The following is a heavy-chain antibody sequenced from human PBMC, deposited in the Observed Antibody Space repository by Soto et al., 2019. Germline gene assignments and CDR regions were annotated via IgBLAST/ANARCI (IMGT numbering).Heavy chain of an antibody. D-gene: IGHD2-15*01. J-gene: IGHJ4*02. CDR1: GGSFSGYY. Sequence: SETLSLTCAVYGGSFSGYYWSWIRQPPGKGLEWIGEINHSGSTNYNPSLKSRVTISVDTSKNQFSLKLSSVTAADTAVYYCARAACSGGSCPYTFDYWGQGTLVTVSS. V-gene: IGHV4-34*01. CDR2: INHSGST. CDR3: ARAACSGGSCPYTFDY.